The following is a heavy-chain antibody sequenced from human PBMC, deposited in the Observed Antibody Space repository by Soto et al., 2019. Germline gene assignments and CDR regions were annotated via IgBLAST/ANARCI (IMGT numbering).Heavy chain of an antibody. CDR1: GGSVSSGSYY. V-gene: IGHV4-61*01. D-gene: IGHD3-22*01. CDR3: ARERYYDSSGYPAFDY. J-gene: IGHJ4*02. CDR2: IYYSGST. Sequence: SETLSLTCTVSGGSVSSGSYYWSWIRQPPGKGLEWIGYIYYSGSTYYNPSLKSRVTISVDTSKNQFSLKLSSVTAADTAVYYCARERYYDSSGYPAFDYWGQGTLVTVSS.